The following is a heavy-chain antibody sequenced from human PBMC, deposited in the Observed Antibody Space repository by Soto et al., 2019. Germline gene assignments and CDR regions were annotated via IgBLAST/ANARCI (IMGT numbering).Heavy chain of an antibody. CDR1: GYDFTTYG. D-gene: IGHD1-1*01. V-gene: IGHV1-18*01. J-gene: IGHJ4*02. Sequence: QVHLVQSGAEVKKPGASVKVSCKGSGYDFTTYGITWVRQAPGQGLEWMAWISAHNGNTDYAQKLQGRVTVTRDTSTSTAYKELRSLRSDDTAVYYCAGGRYGDYWGQGALVTVSS. CDR2: ISAHNGNT. CDR3: AGGRYGDY.